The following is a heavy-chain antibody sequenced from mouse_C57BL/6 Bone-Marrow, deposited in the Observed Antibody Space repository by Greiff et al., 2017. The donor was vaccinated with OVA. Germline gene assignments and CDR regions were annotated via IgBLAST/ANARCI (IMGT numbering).Heavy chain of an antibody. CDR2: FYPGSGSI. CDR3: ARNEDRGYDYPYAMDY. V-gene: IGHV1-62-2*01. D-gene: IGHD2-4*01. Sequence: VQLQESGAELVKPGASVKLSCKASGYTFTEYTIHWVKQRSGQGLEWIGWFYPGSGSIKYNEKFKDKATLTADKSSSTVYMELSRLTSEDSAVYFCARNEDRGYDYPYAMDYWGQGTSVTVSS. CDR1: GYTFTEYT. J-gene: IGHJ4*01.